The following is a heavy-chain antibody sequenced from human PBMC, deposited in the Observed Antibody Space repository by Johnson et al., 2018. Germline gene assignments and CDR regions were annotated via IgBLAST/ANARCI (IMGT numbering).Heavy chain of an antibody. J-gene: IGHJ3*02. CDR1: GGSISSYY. CDR2: IYYSGST. V-gene: IGHV4-59*01. Sequence: QVQLQESGPGLVKPSETLSLTCTVSGGSISSYYWSWIRQPPGKGLEWSGYIYYSGSTNYNPSLKSRVTISVDTSKNQFSLKLSSVTAADTAVYYCARARYDAFDIWGQGTMVTVSS. CDR3: ARARYDAFDI.